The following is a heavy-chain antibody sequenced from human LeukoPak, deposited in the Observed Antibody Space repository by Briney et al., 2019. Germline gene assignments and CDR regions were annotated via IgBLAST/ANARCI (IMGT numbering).Heavy chain of an antibody. D-gene: IGHD3-10*01. CDR3: ARGVRWFGELSDWFDP. V-gene: IGHV4-59*01. CDR1: GGSISRYY. CDR2: IYYSGST. J-gene: IGHJ5*02. Sequence: PSETLSLTCTVSGGSISRYYWSWIRQPPGKGLEWIGYIYYSGSTNYNPSLKSRVTISVDTSKNQFSLKLSSVTAADTAVYYCARGVRWFGELSDWFDPRGKGTLVTVSS.